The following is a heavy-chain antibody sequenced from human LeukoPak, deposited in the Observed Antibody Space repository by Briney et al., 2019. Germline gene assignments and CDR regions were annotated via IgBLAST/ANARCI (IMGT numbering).Heavy chain of an antibody. Sequence: SETLSLTCTVSGASISSSSYYGGWIRQPPGKGLEWIGSIYFSGTTYYSPSLKSRITISVDTSKNQFSLKLSSVTAADTAVYYCAGGGTTTVDDAFDIWGQGTMVTVSS. J-gene: IGHJ3*02. CDR3: AGGGTTTVDDAFDI. CDR2: IYFSGTT. V-gene: IGHV4-39*01. D-gene: IGHD4-17*01. CDR1: GASISSSSYY.